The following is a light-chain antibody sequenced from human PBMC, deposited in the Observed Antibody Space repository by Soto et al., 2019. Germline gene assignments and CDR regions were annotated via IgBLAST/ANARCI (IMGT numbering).Light chain of an antibody. CDR1: RSVSNY. Sequence: EIVLTHSPATLSLSPGESATLSCRASRSVSNYLAWYQQKPGQAPRLLMYGASTRADGIPARFTGSGSGTEFTLTISSLQSEDFAVYYCQQYHIWPPWTSGQGTKVDIK. CDR2: GAS. J-gene: IGKJ1*01. CDR3: QQYHIWPPWT. V-gene: IGKV3-15*01.